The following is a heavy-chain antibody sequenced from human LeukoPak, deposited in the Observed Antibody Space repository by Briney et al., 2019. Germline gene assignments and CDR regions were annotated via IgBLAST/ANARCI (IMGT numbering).Heavy chain of an antibody. Sequence: TGGSLRLSCVASGFTFSPYSMNWVRQAPGKGLEWVSYISSSSSTIYYADSVKGRFTISRDSAKNSLYLRMNSLRDEDTAVYYCARGRAVAGTGNNYFDYWGQGTLVTVSS. CDR1: GFTFSPYS. CDR2: ISSSSSTI. V-gene: IGHV3-48*02. D-gene: IGHD6-19*01. CDR3: ARGRAVAGTGNNYFDY. J-gene: IGHJ4*02.